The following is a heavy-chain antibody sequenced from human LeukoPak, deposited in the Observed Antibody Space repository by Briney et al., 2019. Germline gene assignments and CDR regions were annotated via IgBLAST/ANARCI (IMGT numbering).Heavy chain of an antibody. D-gene: IGHD3-10*01. CDR3: ARGSSVRGVIGY. J-gene: IGHJ4*02. CDR1: GGTFSSYA. Sequence: ASVKVSCKASGGTFSSYAISWVRQAPGQGLEWMGGIIPIFGTANYAQKFQGRVTITADESTSTAYMELRSLRSEDTAVYYCARGSSVRGVIGYWGQGTLVTVSS. V-gene: IGHV1-69*13. CDR2: IIPIFGTA.